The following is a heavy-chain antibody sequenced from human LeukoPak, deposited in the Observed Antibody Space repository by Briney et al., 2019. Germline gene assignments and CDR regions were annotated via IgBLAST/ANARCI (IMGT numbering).Heavy chain of an antibody. Sequence: GGSLRLSCAASGFTVGSNYMSWVRQAPGKGLEWVSVIYSGGSTYYADSVKGRFTISRDNSKNTLYLQMNSLRAEDTAVYYCARALYSSGWYRNWGQGTLVTISS. CDR1: GFTVGSNY. CDR3: ARALYSSGWYRN. J-gene: IGHJ4*02. CDR2: IYSGGST. V-gene: IGHV3-53*01. D-gene: IGHD6-19*01.